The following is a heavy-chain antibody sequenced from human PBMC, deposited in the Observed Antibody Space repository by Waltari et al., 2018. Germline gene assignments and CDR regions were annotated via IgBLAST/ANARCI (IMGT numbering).Heavy chain of an antibody. V-gene: IGHV3-23*01. CDR3: ARYISRGRELMS. D-gene: IGHD1-7*01. CDR1: GFVFGSYA. J-gene: IGHJ4*02. CDR2: VSAKSDFT. Sequence: EVQLLESGGGLVQPGGSLRLSCVASGFVFGSYAMTWVRQAPEKGLECVSGVSAKSDFTNYADSVKGRFTISRDNSKNTLYLQMNSLRVEDAALYYCARYISRGRELMSWGQGTLVTVSS.